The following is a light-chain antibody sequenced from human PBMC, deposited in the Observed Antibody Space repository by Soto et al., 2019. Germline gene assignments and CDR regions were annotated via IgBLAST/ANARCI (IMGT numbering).Light chain of an antibody. CDR3: QQYGSSPPIT. CDR2: GAS. J-gene: IGKJ5*01. Sequence: EIVLTQSPGTLSLSPGERATLSCRASQNVDSNYLAWYQHKPGQAPRLLMYGASSRATGIPDRFSGSGSGTDFTLTISRLEPEDFAVYYCQQYGSSPPITFGQGTRLEIK. V-gene: IGKV3-20*01. CDR1: QNVDSNY.